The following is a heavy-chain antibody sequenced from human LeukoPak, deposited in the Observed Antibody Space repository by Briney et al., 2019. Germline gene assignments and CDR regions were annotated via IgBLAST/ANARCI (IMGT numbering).Heavy chain of an antibody. D-gene: IGHD2-15*01. V-gene: IGHV4-4*07. Sequence: SETLSLTCTVSGGSINNYYWSWIRQPAGKGLEWIGRIYTRGSTNYNTSLKSRVTISVDTSKNQFSMKLSSVTAADTAVYSCARGRHCSADICSGGDAFDIWGQGTMVSVSS. CDR1: GGSINNYY. CDR3: ARGRHCSADICSGGDAFDI. CDR2: IYTRGST. J-gene: IGHJ3*02.